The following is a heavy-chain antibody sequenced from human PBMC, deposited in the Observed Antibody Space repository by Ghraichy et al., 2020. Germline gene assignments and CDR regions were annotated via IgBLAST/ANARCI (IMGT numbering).Heavy chain of an antibody. V-gene: IGHV3-21*01. CDR1: GFTFSSYS. CDR3: ARVRINSSSPAPKYYYYYGMDV. CDR2: ISSSSSYI. D-gene: IGHD3-10*01. Sequence: GSLRLSCAASGFTFSSYSMNWVRQAPGKGLEWVSSISSSSSYIYYADSVKGRFTISRDNAKNSLYLQMNSLRAEDTAVYYCARVRINSSSPAPKYYYYYGMDVWGQGTTVTVSS. J-gene: IGHJ6*02.